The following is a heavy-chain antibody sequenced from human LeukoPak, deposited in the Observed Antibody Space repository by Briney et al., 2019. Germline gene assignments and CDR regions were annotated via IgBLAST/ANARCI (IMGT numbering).Heavy chain of an antibody. CDR1: GFTFSSYS. CDR2: ISSSSSTI. Sequence: GGSLRLSCAASGFTFSSYSMNWVRQAPGKGLEWVSYISSSSSTIYYADSVKGRFTISRDNAKNSLYLQMSSLRAEDTAVYYCARDGEYCSAGCTSHSYSYGLDVWGQGTTVTVSS. J-gene: IGHJ6*02. CDR3: ARDGEYCSAGCTSHSYSYGLDV. D-gene: IGHD2-15*01. V-gene: IGHV3-48*01.